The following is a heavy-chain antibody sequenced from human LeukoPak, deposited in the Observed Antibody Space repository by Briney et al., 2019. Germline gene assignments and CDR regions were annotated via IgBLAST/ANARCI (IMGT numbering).Heavy chain of an antibody. CDR1: GFAFDEHG. V-gene: IGHV3-20*04. CDR3: ARAPITSPFYFDY. Sequence: PGGSLRLSCTASGFAFDEHGMSWVRQIPGKGLEWVSGIHWSGGSTSYADPLRGRFTISRNNAKNSLYLQMDSLRAGDTALYYCARAPITSPFYFDYWGQGTLVTVSS. CDR2: IHWSGGST. D-gene: IGHD2-2*01. J-gene: IGHJ4*02.